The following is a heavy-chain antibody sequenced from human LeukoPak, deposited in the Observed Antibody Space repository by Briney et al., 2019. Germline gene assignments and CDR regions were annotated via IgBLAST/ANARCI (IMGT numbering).Heavy chain of an antibody. V-gene: IGHV3-30*03. CDR3: ARRIDDYFDY. CDR1: GFTFSSYG. CDR2: ISYDGSNT. D-gene: IGHD2-15*01. Sequence: GGSLRLSCAASGFTFSSYGMHWVRQAPGKGLEWVAIISYDGSNTYYADSVQGRFSISRNNSKSTLYLQTNSLRTEDTAVYYCARRIDDYFDYWGQGTLVTVSS. J-gene: IGHJ4*02.